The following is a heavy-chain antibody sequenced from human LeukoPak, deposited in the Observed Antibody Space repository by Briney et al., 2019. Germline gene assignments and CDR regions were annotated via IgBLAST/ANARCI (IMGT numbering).Heavy chain of an antibody. V-gene: IGHV3-48*03. D-gene: IGHD1-1*01. Sequence: GGSLRLSCAASGFTFSGYEMNWVRQAPGKGLEWVSYISSSGSTIYYADSVKGRFTISRDNAKNSLYLQMNSLRAEDTAVYYCAPVGLGGQPDYWGQGTPVTVSS. CDR1: GFTFSGYE. CDR2: ISSSGSTI. J-gene: IGHJ4*02. CDR3: APVGLGGQPDY.